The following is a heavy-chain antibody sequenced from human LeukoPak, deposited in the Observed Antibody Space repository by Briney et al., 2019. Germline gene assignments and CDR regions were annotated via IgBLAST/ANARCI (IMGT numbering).Heavy chain of an antibody. J-gene: IGHJ3*02. Sequence: GRSLRLSCIASGFTFGDYAMSWVRQAPGKGLEWVGFIRSKAYGGTTEYAASVKSRFSISRDDSKSIAYLQMNSLRTEDTAVFYCTRDCSGGSCWGDAFDTWGQGTMVTVSS. CDR1: GFTFGDYA. CDR3: TRDCSGGSCWGDAFDT. D-gene: IGHD2-15*01. CDR2: IRSKAYGGTT. V-gene: IGHV3-49*04.